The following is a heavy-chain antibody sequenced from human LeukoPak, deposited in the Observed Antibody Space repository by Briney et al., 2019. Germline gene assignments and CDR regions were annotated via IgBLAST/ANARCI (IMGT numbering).Heavy chain of an antibody. Sequence: SETLSLTCTVSGGSISSSSHYWGWIRQPPGKGQEWIGIIYYSGSTSYNPSLKSRVTISVDTSKNQFSLKLSSVTVADTAVYYCARRDGAWAFDYWGQGTQVTVSS. CDR3: ARRDGAWAFDY. D-gene: IGHD2-21*02. CDR2: IYYSGST. CDR1: GGSISSSSHY. V-gene: IGHV4-39*01. J-gene: IGHJ4*02.